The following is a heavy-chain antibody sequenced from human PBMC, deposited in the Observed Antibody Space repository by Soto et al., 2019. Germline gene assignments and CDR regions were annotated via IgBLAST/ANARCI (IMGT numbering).Heavy chain of an antibody. Sequence: QVLLVQSGAEVKKPGSSVKVSCRASGGSVTTYSISWVRQAPGQGLEWMGGIISILGTTNYAQKFRGRVSISADESTSTVYMELSSLRYEDTATYYCARKFIEYSSQTSWFDPWGQGTLVTVSS. V-gene: IGHV1-69*01. CDR1: GGSVTTYS. CDR2: IISILGTT. D-gene: IGHD3-22*01. CDR3: ARKFIEYSSQTSWFDP. J-gene: IGHJ5*02.